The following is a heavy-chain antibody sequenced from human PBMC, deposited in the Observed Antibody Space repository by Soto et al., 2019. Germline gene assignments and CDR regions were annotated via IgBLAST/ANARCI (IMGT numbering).Heavy chain of an antibody. J-gene: IGHJ4*02. CDR2: ISPTLGIA. CDR3: ARSRGVASAPLDY. CDR1: GDTFNN. Sequence: QVQLVQSGAEVRRPGSSVKVSCKASGDTFNNINWIRQAPGQGLEWMGRISPTLGIANYAQKFQERIKITADKSTSTVYMELSSLRSEDTAVHYCARSRGVASAPLDYWGQGTLVTVSS. V-gene: IGHV1-69*02. D-gene: IGHD2-15*01.